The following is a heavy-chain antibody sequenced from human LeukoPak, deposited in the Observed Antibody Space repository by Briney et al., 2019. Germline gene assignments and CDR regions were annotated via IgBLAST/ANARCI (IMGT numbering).Heavy chain of an antibody. J-gene: IGHJ5*02. V-gene: IGHV3-30*02. Sequence: PGGSLRLSCATSGFTFSHYGMHWVRQPPGRGLDWVAHIRYDESDKYYADSVKGRFTISRDISKNTVYLQMNSLRADDTAVYYCVRGYSYGWFDPWGQGTLVTVSS. CDR1: GFTFSHYG. D-gene: IGHD5-18*01. CDR3: VRGYSYGWFDP. CDR2: IRYDESDK.